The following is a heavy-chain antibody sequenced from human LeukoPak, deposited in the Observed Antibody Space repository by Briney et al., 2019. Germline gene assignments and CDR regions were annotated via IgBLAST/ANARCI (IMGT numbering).Heavy chain of an antibody. J-gene: IGHJ5*02. CDR1: GGSISSYY. V-gene: IGHV4-4*09. Sequence: SETLSLTCTVSGGSISSYYWSWIRQPPGKGLEWIGYIYTSGSTNYNPSLKSRVTISVDTSKNQFSLKLSSVTAADTAVYYCARQAHSNSAFNWFDPWGQGTLVTVSS. CDR2: IYTSGST. D-gene: IGHD4-11*01. CDR3: ARQAHSNSAFNWFDP.